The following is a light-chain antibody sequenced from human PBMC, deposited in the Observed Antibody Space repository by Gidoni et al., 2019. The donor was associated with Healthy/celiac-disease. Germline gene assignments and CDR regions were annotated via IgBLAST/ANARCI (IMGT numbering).Light chain of an antibody. V-gene: IGKV1-39*01. Sequence: DIQMTQSPSSLSASVGDRVTLTCRASQSISSYLNWYQQKPGKAPKLLIYAASSLQSGVPSRFSGSGSGTDFTLTIRSLQPEDFATYYCQQSYSTPRFTFGPGTKVDIK. CDR2: AAS. J-gene: IGKJ3*01. CDR1: QSISSY. CDR3: QQSYSTPRFT.